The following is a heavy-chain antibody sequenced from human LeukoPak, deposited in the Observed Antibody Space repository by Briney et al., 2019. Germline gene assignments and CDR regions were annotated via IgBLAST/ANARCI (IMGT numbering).Heavy chain of an antibody. CDR1: GFTFSSYS. CDR2: ISSSSSYI. Sequence: GGSLRLSCAASGFTFSSYSMNWVRQAPGKGLEWVSSISSSSSYIYYADSVKGRFTISRDNSKNTLYLQMNSLRAEDTAVYYCASDTGRGYSYGIFFDYWGQGTLVTVSS. J-gene: IGHJ4*02. V-gene: IGHV3-21*01. D-gene: IGHD5-18*01. CDR3: ASDTGRGYSYGIFFDY.